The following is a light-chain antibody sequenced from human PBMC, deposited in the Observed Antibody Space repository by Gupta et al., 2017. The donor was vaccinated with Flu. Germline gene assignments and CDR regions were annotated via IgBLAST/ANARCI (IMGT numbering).Light chain of an antibody. J-gene: IGLJ2*01. V-gene: IGLV1-44*01. CDR2: GNN. CDR1: SPNIGSKP. CDR3: AAWDDSLNGVV. Sequence: QSLPTPPPSAFGTPGQRVNIPCSGSSPNIGSKPVNWYQQLPGTAPKLLIYGNNQRPSGVPDRFSGSKSGTSASLAISGLQSEDEADYYCAAWDDSLNGVVFGGGTKLTVL.